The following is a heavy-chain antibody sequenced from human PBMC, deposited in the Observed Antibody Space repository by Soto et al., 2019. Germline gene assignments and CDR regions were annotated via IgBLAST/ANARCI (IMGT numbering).Heavy chain of an antibody. D-gene: IGHD6-13*01. CDR2: FDPEDGET. V-gene: IGHV1-24*01. CDR1: GYTLTELS. CDR3: ATKRGGSWSFYFDY. J-gene: IGHJ4*02. Sequence: ASVKVSCKVSGYTLTELSMHWVRQAPGKGLEWMRGFDPEDGETIYAQKFQGRVTMNEDTSTDTAYMELSSLRSEDTAVYYCATKRGGSWSFYFDYWGRGTLVTVSS.